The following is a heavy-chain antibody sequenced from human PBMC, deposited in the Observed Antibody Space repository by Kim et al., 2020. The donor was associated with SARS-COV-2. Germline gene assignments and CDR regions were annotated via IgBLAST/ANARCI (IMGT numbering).Heavy chain of an antibody. J-gene: IGHJ3*02. V-gene: IGHV1-8*01. D-gene: IGHD3-22*01. CDR2: MNPNSGNT. CDR1: GYTFTSYD. Sequence: ASVKVSCKASGYTFTSYDINWVRQATGQGLEWMGWMNPNSGNTGYAQKFQGRVTMTRNTSISTAYMELSSLRSEDTAVYYCATRLGDYDSSGYSLGVDAFDIWGEGTMVTASS. CDR3: ATRLGDYDSSGYSLGVDAFDI.